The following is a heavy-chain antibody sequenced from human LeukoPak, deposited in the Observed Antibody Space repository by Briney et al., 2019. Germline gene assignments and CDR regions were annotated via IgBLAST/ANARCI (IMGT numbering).Heavy chain of an antibody. CDR1: GFSYKNHD. Sequence: GGSLRLSCQASGFSYKNHDMHWVRQAPGKGLEWVALIFFDGSDKYYADSVKGRVAISRDNSKNTVYLQMSGLRYEDTAVYYCAKALATNYYDKSGYRGIDYWGPGTLVTVAS. J-gene: IGHJ4*02. D-gene: IGHD3-22*01. CDR3: AKALATNYYDKSGYRGIDY. CDR2: IFFDGSDK. V-gene: IGHV3-30*02.